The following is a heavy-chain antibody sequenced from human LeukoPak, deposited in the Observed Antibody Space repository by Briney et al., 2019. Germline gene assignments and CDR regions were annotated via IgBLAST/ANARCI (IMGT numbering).Heavy chain of an antibody. CDR1: GFTFSGYE. V-gene: IGHV3-48*03. CDR2: ISSSCSTI. Sequence: PGGSLALSCAASGFTFSGYEMNWVRQAPGKGLEWVSYISSSCSTIYYADSVKGRFTISRDNAKNSLYLQMNSLRAEDTAVYYCARDAMVSNYFDYWGQGTLVTVSS. J-gene: IGHJ4*02. CDR3: ARDAMVSNYFDY. D-gene: IGHD5-18*01.